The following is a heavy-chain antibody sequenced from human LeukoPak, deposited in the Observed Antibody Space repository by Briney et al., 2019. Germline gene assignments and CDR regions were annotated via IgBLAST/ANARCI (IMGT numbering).Heavy chain of an antibody. V-gene: IGHV3-53*01. CDR1: GFTVSSNY. CDR3: ARDLAGGYGDYFDY. CDR2: IYSGGST. D-gene: IGHD4-17*01. Sequence: GSLRLSCAASGFTVSSNYMSWVRQAPGKGLEWVSVIYSGGSTYYADSVKGRFTISRDNSKNTLYLQMNSLRAEDTAVYYCARDLAGGYGDYFDYWGQGTLVTVSS. J-gene: IGHJ4*02.